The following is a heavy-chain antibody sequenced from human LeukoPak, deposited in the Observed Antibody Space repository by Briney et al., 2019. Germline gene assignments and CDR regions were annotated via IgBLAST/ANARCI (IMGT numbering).Heavy chain of an antibody. V-gene: IGHV1-2*02. CDR1: GYTFTANY. CDR3: AREGSYCDGGDCYSFDF. CDR2: MHVGNGNT. D-gene: IGHD2-21*02. J-gene: IGHJ4*02. Sequence: ASVKVSCKASGYTFTANYLQWVRQAPGLGPEWLGWMHVGNGNTRYAPKYQGRVTLTRDTSINTAYMELSSLTSDNTAVSYCAREGSYCDGGDCYSFDFWGQGTLVTVSS.